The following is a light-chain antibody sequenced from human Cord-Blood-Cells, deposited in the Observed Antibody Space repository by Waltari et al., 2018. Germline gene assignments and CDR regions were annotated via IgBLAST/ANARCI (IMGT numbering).Light chain of an antibody. V-gene: IGKV1-17*01. CDR2: AAS. Sequence: DIKIPQSQSPLSESVGDRVTFTCRASQGIRNDLGWYQQKPGKAPKLLIYAASSLQSGVPSRFSGSGSGTDFTLTISSLQPEDFATYYCLQHYSNPYSFGQGTKLEIK. CDR1: QGIRND. J-gene: IGKJ2*03. CDR3: LQHYSNPYS.